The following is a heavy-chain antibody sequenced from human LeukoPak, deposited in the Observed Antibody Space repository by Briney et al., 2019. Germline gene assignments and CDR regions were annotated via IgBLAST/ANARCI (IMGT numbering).Heavy chain of an antibody. D-gene: IGHD5-18*01. V-gene: IGHV4-30-2*01. J-gene: IGHJ4*02. CDR1: GGSISSGGYS. Sequence: SETLSLTCTVSGGSISSGGYSWSWIRQPPGKGLEWMGYIYHSGSTYYNPSLKTRVTISADTSKTQFSLKLSSVTAADTAVYYCASYGYEAYFDYWGQGTLVTASS. CDR2: IYHSGST. CDR3: ASYGYEAYFDY.